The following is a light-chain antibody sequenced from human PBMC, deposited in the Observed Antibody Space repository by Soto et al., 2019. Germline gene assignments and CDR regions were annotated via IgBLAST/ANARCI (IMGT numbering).Light chain of an antibody. J-gene: IGKJ4*01. CDR3: QQYNDWLT. V-gene: IGKV3-15*01. CDR1: QSVSSN. CDR2: GAS. Sequence: EIVMTQSPDTLSVSPGERATLSCRASQSVSSNLAWYQQKPGQAPRLLIYGASTRATGIPARFGGSGSGTEFTLTISSLQSEDFAVYYCQQYNDWLTFGGGTKV.